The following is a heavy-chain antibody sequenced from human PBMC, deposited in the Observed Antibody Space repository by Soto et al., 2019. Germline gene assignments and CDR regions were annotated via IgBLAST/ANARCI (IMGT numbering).Heavy chain of an antibody. Sequence: SETLSLTCTVSGGSISSSSYYWGWIHQPPGKGLEWIGSIYYSGSTYYNPSLKSRVTISVDTSKNQFSLKLSSVTAADTAVYYCATYGGDYYDSSGYYDYWGQGTLVTVSS. CDR2: IYYSGST. J-gene: IGHJ4*02. CDR3: ATYGGDYYDSSGYYDY. CDR1: GGSISSSSYY. V-gene: IGHV4-39*01. D-gene: IGHD3-22*01.